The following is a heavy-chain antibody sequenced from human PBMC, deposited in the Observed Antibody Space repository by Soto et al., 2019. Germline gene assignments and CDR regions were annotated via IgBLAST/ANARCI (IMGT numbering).Heavy chain of an antibody. V-gene: IGHV3-48*01. J-gene: IGHJ4*02. CDR1: GFTFSSFG. D-gene: IGHD3-10*01. CDR3: ARMTPFFVELLFDY. CDR2: IRSSSSTI. Sequence: EVQLVESGGDLVQPGGSLRLSCAASGFTFSSFGMNWVRQAPGKGLEWISYIRSSSSTIYYADFVKGRFTISRDDGKNSLYLQMNSLRAEDTAVYYCARMTPFFVELLFDYFGQGILVTVSS.